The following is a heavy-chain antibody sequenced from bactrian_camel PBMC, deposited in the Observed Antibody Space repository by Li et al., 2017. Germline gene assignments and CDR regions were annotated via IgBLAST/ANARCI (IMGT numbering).Heavy chain of an antibody. CDR1: GNTFSTYC. CDR2: IYTGGTPT. CDR3: AAAGSWFGWSRAQYLDPSDYIY. Sequence: VQLVESGGGSVLAGGPLTLSCAASGNTFSTYCMGWFRQGPGKAREQVAAIYTGGTPTYYADSVKGRFTISRDDAKNTVYLQMNSLKPEDTAMYYCAAAGSWFGWSRAQYLDPSDYIYWGQGTQVTVS. V-gene: IGHV3S40*01. J-gene: IGHJ4*01. D-gene: IGHD4*01.